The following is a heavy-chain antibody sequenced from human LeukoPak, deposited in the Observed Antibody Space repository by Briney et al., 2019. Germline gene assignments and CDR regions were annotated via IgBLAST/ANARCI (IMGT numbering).Heavy chain of an antibody. Sequence: SETLSLTCTVSGGSISSSTYYWGWIRQPPGKGLEWIGSIYYSGSTYYNPSLKSRVTISVDTSKNQFSLKLSSVTAADTAVYYCARQSTFRSIGYWGQGTLVTVSS. CDR1: GGSISSSTYY. J-gene: IGHJ4*02. CDR2: IYYSGST. CDR3: ARQSTFRSIGY. V-gene: IGHV4-39*01. D-gene: IGHD1-26*01.